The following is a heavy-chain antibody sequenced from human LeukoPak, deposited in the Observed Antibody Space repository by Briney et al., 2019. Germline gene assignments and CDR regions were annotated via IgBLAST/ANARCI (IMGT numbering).Heavy chain of an antibody. CDR1: GGSSSGYY. V-gene: IGHV4-34*01. J-gene: IGHJ6*02. Sequence: SETLSLTCAVYGGSSSGYYWSWIRQPPGKGLEWIGEINHSGSTNYNPSLKSRVTISVDTSKNQFSLKLSSVTAADTAVYYCARGFYDFWSGYYYGMDVWGQGTTVTVSS. CDR3: ARGFYDFWSGYYYGMDV. CDR2: INHSGST. D-gene: IGHD3-3*01.